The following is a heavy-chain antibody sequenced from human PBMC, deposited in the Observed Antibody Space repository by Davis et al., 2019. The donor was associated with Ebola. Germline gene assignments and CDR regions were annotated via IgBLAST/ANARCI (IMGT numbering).Heavy chain of an antibody. CDR3: ARGVTMVRGVDWFDP. J-gene: IGHJ5*02. CDR2: ISAYNGNT. V-gene: IGHV1-18*01. Sequence: AASVKVSCKASGYTFTRYGISWVRQAPGQGLEWMGWISAYNGNTNCAQKLQGRVTMTTDTSTSTAYMELRSLRSDDTAVYYCARGVTMVRGVDWFDPWGQGTLVTVSS. CDR1: GYTFTRYG. D-gene: IGHD3-10*01.